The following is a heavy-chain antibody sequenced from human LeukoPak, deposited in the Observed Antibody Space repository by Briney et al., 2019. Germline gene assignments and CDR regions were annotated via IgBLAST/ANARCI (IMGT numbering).Heavy chain of an antibody. Sequence: PSETLSLTCAVYGGSFSGYYWSWIRQPPGKGLEWIGEINHSGSTNYNPSLKSRVTISVDTSKNQSSLKLSSVTAADTAVYYCAGSTGSYYSWGQGTLVTVSS. V-gene: IGHV4-34*01. CDR3: AGSTGSYYS. J-gene: IGHJ4*02. D-gene: IGHD2-8*02. CDR2: INHSGST. CDR1: GGSFSGYY.